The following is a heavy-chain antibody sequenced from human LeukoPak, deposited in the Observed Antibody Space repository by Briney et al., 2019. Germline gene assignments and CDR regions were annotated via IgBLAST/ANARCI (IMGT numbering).Heavy chain of an antibody. J-gene: IGHJ4*02. V-gene: IGHV3-30*18. Sequence: GGSLRLSCAASGFTFSSYGMHWVRQAPGKGLEWVAVISYDGGNKYYADSVKGRFTISRDNSKNTLYLQMNSLRAEDTAVYYCAKAEDILTQGDYWGRGTLVTVSS. CDR3: AKAEDILTQGDY. CDR1: GFTFSSYG. D-gene: IGHD3-9*01. CDR2: ISYDGGNK.